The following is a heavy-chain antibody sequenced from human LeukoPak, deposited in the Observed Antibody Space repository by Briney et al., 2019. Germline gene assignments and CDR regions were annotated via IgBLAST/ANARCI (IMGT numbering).Heavy chain of an antibody. Sequence: GGSLRLSCAASGFTVSSNYMSWVRQAPGKGLEWVSVIYSGGSTYYADSVKGRFTISRDNSKNTLYLQMNSLRAEDTAVYYCAKRGPAASYYYGMDVWGQGTTVTVSS. V-gene: IGHV3-53*01. J-gene: IGHJ6*02. CDR2: IYSGGST. D-gene: IGHD2-2*01. CDR3: AKRGPAASYYYGMDV. CDR1: GFTVSSNY.